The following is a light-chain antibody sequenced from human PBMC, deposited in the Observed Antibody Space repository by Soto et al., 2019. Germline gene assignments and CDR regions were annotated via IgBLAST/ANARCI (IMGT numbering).Light chain of an antibody. CDR3: QHYNYWPPKT. CDR2: GAS. Sequence: EIVLTQSPGTLSLSPGERATLSCRASQSVGGNYLTWYQQKPGQAPRLLIYGASSRASGIPDRFSGSGSGTDFTLTISRLEPEDFAVYYCQHYNYWPPKTFGQGTKVDIK. CDR1: QSVGGNY. V-gene: IGKV3-20*01. J-gene: IGKJ1*01.